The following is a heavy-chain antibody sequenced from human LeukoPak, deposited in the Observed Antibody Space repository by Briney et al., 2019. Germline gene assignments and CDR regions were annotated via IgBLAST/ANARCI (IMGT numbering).Heavy chain of an antibody. D-gene: IGHD3-10*01. Sequence: QPGGSLLLSCAASGFTFSSYAMTWCRHPPGKGLEWVSGIGGSSGKIFYADSVKGRFTISRDNSKNTLYLQMNTLRAEDTAIYFCAKQPYQYVSGSPSWLDPWGQGTLVTVSS. CDR1: GFTFSSYA. CDR2: IGGSSGKI. CDR3: AKQPYQYVSGSPSWLDP. J-gene: IGHJ5*02. V-gene: IGHV3-23*01.